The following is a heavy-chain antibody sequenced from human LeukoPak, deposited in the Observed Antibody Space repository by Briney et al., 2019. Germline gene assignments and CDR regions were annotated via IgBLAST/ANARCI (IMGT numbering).Heavy chain of an antibody. CDR1: VCPGIYYE. CDR3: SSLTTYSTGWFDY. J-gene: IGHJ4*02. V-gene: IGHV1-2*06. D-gene: IGHD6-19*01. CDR2: INPNSGDT. Sequence: ASVKDSFKASVCPGIYYESHWIGQGPGQGLQWMGRINPNSGDTNYSQKFHGRVTMTGDMSISTLYMDLTGLRSDDTAVYDCSSLTTYSTGWFDYWGQGALVTVSS.